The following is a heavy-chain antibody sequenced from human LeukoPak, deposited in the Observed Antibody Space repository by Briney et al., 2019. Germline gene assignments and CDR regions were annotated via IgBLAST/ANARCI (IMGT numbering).Heavy chain of an antibody. V-gene: IGHV3-15*01. J-gene: IGHJ4*02. CDR2: VKSKTDGGTT. D-gene: IGHD3-22*01. CDR3: TTDQDYYDSSGYYPRDY. CDR1: GFTFSNAW. Sequence: GGSLRLSCAASGFTFSNAWMSWVRQAPGKGLEWVGRVKSKTDGGTTDNAAPVKGRFTISRDDSKNTLYLQMNSLKTEDTAVYYCTTDQDYYDSSGYYPRDYWGQGTLVTVSS.